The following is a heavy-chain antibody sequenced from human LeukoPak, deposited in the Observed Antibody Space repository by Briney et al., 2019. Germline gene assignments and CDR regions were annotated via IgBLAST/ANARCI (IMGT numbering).Heavy chain of an antibody. V-gene: IGHV3-53*01. D-gene: IGHD3-9*01. CDR1: GFTVSRIY. Sequence: GGSLRLSCAASGFTVSRIYMAWVRQAPGKGLEWVSVIYSGGNTYYADSVKGRFTISRDSSKNTLYLQMNSLRAEDTAIYYCASTYYGISDASDIWGQGTMVTVSS. CDR3: ASTYYGISDASDI. CDR2: IYSGGNT. J-gene: IGHJ3*02.